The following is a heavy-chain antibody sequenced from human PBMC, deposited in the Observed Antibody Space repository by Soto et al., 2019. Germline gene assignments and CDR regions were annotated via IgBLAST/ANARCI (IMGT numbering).Heavy chain of an antibody. Sequence: SETLSLTCTVSGGSITSDYSCWSWIRQPPGEGLEWIGHIFDSVTTYTNPSLRSQVAISLDTSKNRFSLTLTSVTAADTAVYYGARGPSGNKVHYWGQGALVTVSS. J-gene: IGHJ4*02. CDR2: IFDSVTT. D-gene: IGHD1-1*01. CDR1: GGSITSDYSC. CDR3: ARGPSGNKVHY. V-gene: IGHV4-30-4*01.